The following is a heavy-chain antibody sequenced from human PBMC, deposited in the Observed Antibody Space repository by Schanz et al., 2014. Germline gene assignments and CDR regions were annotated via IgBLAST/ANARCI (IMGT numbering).Heavy chain of an antibody. CDR1: GYTFTSYY. CDR3: ARDGEAAAGCDY. V-gene: IGHV1-46*03. J-gene: IGHJ4*02. CDR2: INPSGGST. D-gene: IGHD6-13*01. Sequence: QVQLVQSGAEVKKPGASVKVSCKASGYTFTSYYMHWVRQAPGQGLEWMGIINPSGGSTSYAQKFQGRVIMTEDTSTDTAYVELSRLTSEDTGVYYCARDGEAAAGCDYWGQGTLVTVSS.